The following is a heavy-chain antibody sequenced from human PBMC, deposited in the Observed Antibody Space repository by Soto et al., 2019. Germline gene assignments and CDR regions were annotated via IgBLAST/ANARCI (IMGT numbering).Heavy chain of an antibody. Sequence: PSETLSLTCTVSGGSISSSSYYWGWIRQPPGKGLEWIGSIYYSGSTYYNPSLKSRVTISVDTSKNQFSLKLSSVTAADTAVYYCARHHRRIAVAGTSSWGQGTLVTVSS. CDR1: GGSISSSSYY. CDR3: ARHHRRIAVAGTSS. J-gene: IGHJ5*02. CDR2: IYYSGST. V-gene: IGHV4-39*01. D-gene: IGHD6-19*01.